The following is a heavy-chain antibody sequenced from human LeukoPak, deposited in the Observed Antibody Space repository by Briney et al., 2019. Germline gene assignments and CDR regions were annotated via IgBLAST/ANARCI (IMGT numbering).Heavy chain of an antibody. Sequence: GGSLRLSCAASGFTFSTYAMHWVRQAPGKGLDWVANVKQDGSEKYYVDSVKGRFPISRDNAKNSLYLQMSSLRAEDTAVYYCARIRQRGTKYYFDYWGQGTLVTVSS. CDR1: GFTFSTYA. CDR2: VKQDGSEK. CDR3: ARIRQRGTKYYFDY. D-gene: IGHD1-7*01. J-gene: IGHJ4*02. V-gene: IGHV3-7*01.